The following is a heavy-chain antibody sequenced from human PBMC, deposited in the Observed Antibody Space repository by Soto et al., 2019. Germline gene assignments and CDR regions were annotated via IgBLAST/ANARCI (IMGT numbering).Heavy chain of an antibody. CDR3: AKFEYSSSPESSRKSDYYYYGMDV. V-gene: IGHV3-23*01. CDR1: GFTFSSYA. CDR2: ISGSGGST. D-gene: IGHD6-6*01. Sequence: PGGSLRLSCAASGFTFSSYAMSWVRQAPGKGLEWVSAISGSGGSTYYVDSVKGRFTISRDNSKNTLYLQMNSLRAEDTAVYYCAKFEYSSSPESSRKSDYYYYGMDVWGQGTTVTVSS. J-gene: IGHJ6*02.